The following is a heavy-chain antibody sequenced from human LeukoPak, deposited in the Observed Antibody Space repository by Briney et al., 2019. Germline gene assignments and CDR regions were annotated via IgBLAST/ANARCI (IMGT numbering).Heavy chain of an antibody. J-gene: IGHJ4*02. CDR1: GFTVSSNY. CDR3: ARCRGLCWARLAIFDY. CDR2: IYSGGST. D-gene: IGHD2-21*01. Sequence: PGGSLRLSCAASGFTVSSNYMSWVRQAPGKGLEWVSVIYSGGSTYYADSVKGRFTISRDNSKNTLYLQMNSLRAEDTAVYYCARCRGLCWARLAIFDYWGQGTLVTVSS. V-gene: IGHV3-53*05.